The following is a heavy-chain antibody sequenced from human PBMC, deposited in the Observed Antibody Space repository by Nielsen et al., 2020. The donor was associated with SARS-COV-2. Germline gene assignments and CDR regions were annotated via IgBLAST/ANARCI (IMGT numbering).Heavy chain of an antibody. CDR1: GFTFSSYG. V-gene: IGHV3-30*02. J-gene: IGHJ4*02. CDR2: IWYDGSNK. CDR3: AKDPWVDIVVVPAARLWPGLVY. Sequence: GGSLRLSCAASGFTFSSYGMHWVRQAPGKGLEWVAVIWYDGSNKYYADSVKGRFTISRDNSKNTLYLQMNSLRAEDTAVYYCAKDPWVDIVVVPAARLWPGLVYWGQGTLVTVSS. D-gene: IGHD2-2*01.